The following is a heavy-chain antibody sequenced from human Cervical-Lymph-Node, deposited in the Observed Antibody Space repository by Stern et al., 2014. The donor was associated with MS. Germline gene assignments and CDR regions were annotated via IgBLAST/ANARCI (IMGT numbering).Heavy chain of an antibody. CDR1: GGSLSSKY. V-gene: IGHV4-59*01. D-gene: IGHD1-26*01. J-gene: IGHJ5*01. Sequence: VQLVESGPGLVKPSETVSLTCTVSGGSLSSKYWNWIRQPPGQGLDWIGYIYSDGSTNYNPSLKSRVIISLDTSTNQFSLSLTSVTAADTAVYYCARVTGRGTRQNWFDSWGQGTLVTVSS. CDR3: ARVTGRGTRQNWFDS. CDR2: IYSDGST.